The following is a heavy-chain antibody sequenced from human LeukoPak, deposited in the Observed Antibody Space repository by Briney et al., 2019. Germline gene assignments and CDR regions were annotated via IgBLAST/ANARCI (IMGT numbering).Heavy chain of an antibody. CDR1: GGSFSGYY. D-gene: IGHD6-6*01. Sequence: SETLSLTCAVYGGSFSGYYWSWIRRPPGKGLEWIGYIYHSGSTYYNPSLKSRVTISVDRSKNQFSLKLSSVTAADTAVYYCASSYSSSGTFDYWGQGTLVTVSS. V-gene: IGHV4-30-2*01. CDR3: ASSYSSSGTFDY. J-gene: IGHJ4*02. CDR2: IYHSGST.